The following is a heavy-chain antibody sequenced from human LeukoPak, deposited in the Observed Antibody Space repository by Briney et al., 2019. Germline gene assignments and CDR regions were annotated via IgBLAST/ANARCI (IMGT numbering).Heavy chain of an antibody. CDR1: GFIFSDYY. D-gene: IGHD2-15*01. CDR2: ISSSGSNT. J-gene: IGHJ4*02. Sequence: PGGSLRLSCAASGFIFSDYYMNWIRQAPGKGLEWASYISSSGSNTYYADSVKGRFTISRDNAKNLLYLQMSSLSAEDTAVYYCARSGASCYLGCGFDYCGQGTLVTVSS. V-gene: IGHV3-11*04. CDR3: ARSGASCYLGCGFDY.